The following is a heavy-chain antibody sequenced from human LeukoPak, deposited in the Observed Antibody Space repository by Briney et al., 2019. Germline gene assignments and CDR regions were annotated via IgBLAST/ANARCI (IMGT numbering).Heavy chain of an antibody. CDR1: GFTFTSSA. V-gene: IGHV1-58*02. CDR3: AREPYCSSTSCWYNWFDP. J-gene: IGHJ5*02. Sequence: SAKVSCKASGFTFTSSAMQWVRQARGQRLEWIGWIVVGSGNTNYAQKFQERVTITRDMSTSTAYMELSSLRSEDTAVYYCAREPYCSSTSCWYNWFDPWGQGTLVTVSS. CDR2: IVVGSGNT. D-gene: IGHD2-2*01.